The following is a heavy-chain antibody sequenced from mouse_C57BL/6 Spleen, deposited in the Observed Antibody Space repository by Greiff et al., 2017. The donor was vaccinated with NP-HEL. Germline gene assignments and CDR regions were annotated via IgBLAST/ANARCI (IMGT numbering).Heavy chain of an antibody. CDR1: GYTFTNYW. J-gene: IGHJ1*03. CDR3: ARSDGYYPYWYFDV. D-gene: IGHD2-3*01. V-gene: IGHV1-63*01. Sequence: VMLVESGAELVRPGTSVKMSCKASGYTFTNYWIGWAKQRPGHGLEWIGDIYPGGGYTNYNEKFKGKATLTADKSSSTAYMQFSSLTSEDSAIYYCARSDGYYPYWYFDVWGTGTTVTVSS. CDR2: IYPGGGYT.